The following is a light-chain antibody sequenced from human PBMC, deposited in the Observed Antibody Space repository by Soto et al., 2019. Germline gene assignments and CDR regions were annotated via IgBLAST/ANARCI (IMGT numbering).Light chain of an antibody. CDR1: QSLSNN. CDR2: DAS. V-gene: IGKV3-15*01. J-gene: IGKJ1*01. Sequence: EIVMTQSPATLSVSPGERATLSCRASQSLSNNVAWYQQKPGQAPSFLIYDASTRATGVPARFSGSGSGTEFTLTISSLQSEDFAVYYCQQYYNWPRTFGQGTKVDIK. CDR3: QQYYNWPRT.